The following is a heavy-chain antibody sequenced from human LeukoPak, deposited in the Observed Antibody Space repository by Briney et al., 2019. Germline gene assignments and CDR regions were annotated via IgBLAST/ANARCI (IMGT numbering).Heavy chain of an antibody. Sequence: GGSLRLSCAASGFTFSDYNMRWIRQAPGKGLEWVSSISRSGSTIYYADSVKGRFTISRDNAKNSLYLQMNSLRAEDTAVYYCAREQSYYGSVDYWGQGTLVTVSS. CDR3: AREQSYYGSVDY. D-gene: IGHD3-10*01. J-gene: IGHJ4*02. CDR2: ISRSGSTI. CDR1: GFTFSDYN. V-gene: IGHV3-11*04.